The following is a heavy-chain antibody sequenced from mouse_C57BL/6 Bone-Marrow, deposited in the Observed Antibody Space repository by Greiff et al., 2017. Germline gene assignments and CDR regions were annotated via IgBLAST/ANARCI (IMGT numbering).Heavy chain of an antibody. D-gene: IGHD1-1*01. Sequence: EVKLVESGPELVKPGASVKISCKASGYSFTDYNMNWVKQSNGKSLEWIGVINPNYGTTSYNPKFKGKATLTVDQSSSTAYMQLNSLTSEDSAVYYCARTYCYGSSWYFDVWGTGTTVTVSS. V-gene: IGHV1-39*01. J-gene: IGHJ1*03. CDR1: GYSFTDYN. CDR2: INPNYGTT. CDR3: ARTYCYGSSWYFDV.